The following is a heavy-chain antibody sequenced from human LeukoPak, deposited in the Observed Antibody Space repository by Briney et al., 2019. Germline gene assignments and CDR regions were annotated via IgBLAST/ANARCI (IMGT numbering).Heavy chain of an antibody. Sequence: GGSLRLSCAASGFTFSSYAMSWVRQAPGKGLEWVSAVTGGGGGTHYADSVKGRLTISRDNSKNTLYLQVSSLRAEDTAMYYCARQLGYCSDGNCYFDYWGPGALVTVSS. CDR3: ARQLGYCSDGNCYFDY. J-gene: IGHJ4*02. CDR1: GFTFSSYA. CDR2: VTGGGGGT. V-gene: IGHV3-23*01. D-gene: IGHD2-15*01.